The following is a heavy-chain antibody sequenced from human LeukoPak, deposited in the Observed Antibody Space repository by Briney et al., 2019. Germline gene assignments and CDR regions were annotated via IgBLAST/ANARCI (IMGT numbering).Heavy chain of an antibody. J-gene: IGHJ6*03. V-gene: IGHV4-30-4*08. CDR1: GGSISSGDYY. Sequence: TSETLSLTCTVSGGSISSGDYYWSWIRQPPGKGLEWIGYIYYSGSTYYNPSLKSRVTISVDTSNNQCSLKLSSVTAADTAVYYCARVNYDYYYYMDVWGKGTTVTVSS. CDR3: ARVNYDYYYYMDV. D-gene: IGHD4-23*01. CDR2: IYYSGST.